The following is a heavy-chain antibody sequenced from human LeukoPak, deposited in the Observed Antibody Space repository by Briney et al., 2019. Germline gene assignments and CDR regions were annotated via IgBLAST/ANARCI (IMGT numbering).Heavy chain of an antibody. CDR2: LRSDGSDL. D-gene: IGHD3-3*01. CDR3: AHSNPHSDIWSGS. Sequence: TGGSLRLSCVASEVTVSTFGMHWVRQAPGEGLEWVAFLRSDGSDLRYADSVKGRFTISRDNSKNTVYLQMNSLRAEDTAVYYCAHSNPHSDIWSGSWGQGTLVTVSS. J-gene: IGHJ5*02. CDR1: EVTVSTFG. V-gene: IGHV3-30*02.